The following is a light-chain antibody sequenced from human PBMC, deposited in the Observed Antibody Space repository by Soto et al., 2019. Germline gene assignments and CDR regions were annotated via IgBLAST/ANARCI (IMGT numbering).Light chain of an antibody. V-gene: IGKV1-39*01. CDR2: AAS. CDR3: HLIYSTPHT. CDR1: QGVSAY. Sequence: DIQMTQSPYSLSASVGDRVTITCRASQGVSAYLLWYQQTQGKAPKLLIYAASNLLSGVPSMFSGGGSGTNFTLTISSLQPADFATYYGHLIYSTPHTFGKRTKLETK. J-gene: IGKJ2*01.